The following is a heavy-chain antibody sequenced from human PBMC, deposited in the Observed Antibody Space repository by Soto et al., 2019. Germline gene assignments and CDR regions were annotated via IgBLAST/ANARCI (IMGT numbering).Heavy chain of an antibody. CDR1: GGSFSGYY. D-gene: IGHD5-12*01. Sequence: PSETLSLTYAVYGGSFSGYYWSWIRQPPGKGLEWIGEINHSGSTNYNPSLKSRVTISVDTSKNQFSLKLSSVTAADTAVYYCARSGVATIGAFDIWGQGTMVTVSS. CDR2: INHSGST. V-gene: IGHV4-34*01. CDR3: ARSGVATIGAFDI. J-gene: IGHJ3*02.